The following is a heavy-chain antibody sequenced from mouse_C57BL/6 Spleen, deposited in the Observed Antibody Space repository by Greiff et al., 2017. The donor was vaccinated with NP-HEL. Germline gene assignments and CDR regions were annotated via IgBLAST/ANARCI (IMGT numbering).Heavy chain of an antibody. CDR2: IYPSDSET. J-gene: IGHJ3*01. V-gene: IGHV1-61*01. CDR3: ARANWDVRCAD. Sequence: VQLQQSGAELVRPGSSVKLSCKASGYTFTSYWMDWVKQRPGQGLECIGNIYPSDSETHYNQKFKDKATLTVDKSSSTAYMQLSSQTSEDSAVYYCARANWDVRCADWGQGTLVTVSA. D-gene: IGHD4-1*01. CDR1: GYTFTSYW.